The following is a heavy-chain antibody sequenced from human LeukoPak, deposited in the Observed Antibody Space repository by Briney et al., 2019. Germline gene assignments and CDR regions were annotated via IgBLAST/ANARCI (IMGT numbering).Heavy chain of an antibody. Sequence: GGSLRLSCAASGFSFGSYWMTWVRQAPGKGPEWVATIKHDGSEKNYVDSVKGRLTISRDNTKNSLYLQMNSLRAEDTAIYYCTRVGYIDEGIDYWGQGTLVTVSS. V-gene: IGHV3-7*04. J-gene: IGHJ4*02. CDR2: IKHDGSEK. D-gene: IGHD5-24*01. CDR3: TRVGYIDEGIDY. CDR1: GFSFGSYW.